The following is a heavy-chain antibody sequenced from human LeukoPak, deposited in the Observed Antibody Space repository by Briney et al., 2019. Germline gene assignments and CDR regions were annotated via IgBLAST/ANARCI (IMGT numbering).Heavy chain of an antibody. J-gene: IGHJ4*02. D-gene: IGHD3-22*01. CDR1: GFTFSSYA. CDR3: ARDRRAGHYDLPLY. V-gene: IGHV3-30*04. Sequence: PGGSLRLSCAASGFTFSSYAMHWVRQAPGKGLEWVAVISYDGSNKYYADSVKGRFTISRDNSKNTLYLQMNSLRAEDTAVYYCARDRRAGHYDLPLYWGQGTLVTVSS. CDR2: ISYDGSNK.